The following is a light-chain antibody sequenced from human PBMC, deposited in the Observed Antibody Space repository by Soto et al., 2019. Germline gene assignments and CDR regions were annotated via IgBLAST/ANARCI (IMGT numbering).Light chain of an antibody. CDR3: PQYNSYST. CDR1: QSISSW. V-gene: IGKV1-5*01. Sequence: DIQMTQSPSTLSASVGDRVTITCRASQSISSWLAWYQQKPGKAPKLLIYDASSLESGVPSRFSGSGSGTEFTFIISSLQPVDFATYYCPQYNSYSTFDQVTKLEIK. CDR2: DAS. J-gene: IGKJ2*01.